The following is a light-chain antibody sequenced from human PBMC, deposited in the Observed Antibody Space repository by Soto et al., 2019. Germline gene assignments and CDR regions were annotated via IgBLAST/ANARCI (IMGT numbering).Light chain of an antibody. V-gene: IGLV1-40*01. J-gene: IGLJ3*02. CDR1: SSNIGAGYD. CDR3: AAWDESLSGPV. Sequence: QSVLTQPPSVSGAPGQRVTISCTGSSSNIGAGYDVHWYQQLPGTAPKLLIYGNSNRPSGVPDRFSGSKSGTSASLAITGLQAEDEADYYCAAWDESLSGPVFGGGTKVTVL. CDR2: GNS.